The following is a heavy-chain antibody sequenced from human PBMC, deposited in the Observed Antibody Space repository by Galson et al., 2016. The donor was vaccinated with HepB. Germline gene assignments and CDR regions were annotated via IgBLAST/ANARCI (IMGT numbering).Heavy chain of an antibody. D-gene: IGHD4-23*01. V-gene: IGHV4-34*01. CDR3: ATVDKVTGHYFDY. Sequence: SETLSLTCAVNGGSFSGYFWGWIRQSPGEGLEWIGEIYHSGNTNYNPSLRGRVTISVDKSKNQFSLKLTSVTAAATAVYYCATVDKVTGHYFDYWGQGALVTVSS. CDR1: GGSFSGYF. CDR2: IYHSGNT. J-gene: IGHJ4*02.